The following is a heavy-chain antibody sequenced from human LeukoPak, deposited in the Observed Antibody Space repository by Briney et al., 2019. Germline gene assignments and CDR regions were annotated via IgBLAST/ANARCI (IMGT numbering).Heavy chain of an antibody. CDR1: GISVSNDY. CDR3: ARDRRGEKDFDV. V-gene: IGHV3-53*04. CDR2: IYADGYT. Sequence: GGSLRLSCAASGISVSNDYMSWVRQAPGKGLEWVSAIYADGYTRDAASVKGRFSISRHNSKNTVYLQTDNLRPEDTAVYYCARDRRGEKDFDVWGPGTMVTVSS. J-gene: IGHJ3*01.